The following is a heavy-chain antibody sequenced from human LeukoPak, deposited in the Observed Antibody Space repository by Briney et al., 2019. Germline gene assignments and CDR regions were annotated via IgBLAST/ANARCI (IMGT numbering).Heavy chain of an antibody. J-gene: IGHJ4*02. Sequence: GGSLRLSCEASGFTVSSHYVSWVHQAPGKGLEWVSVIYSGGSTYYAESVKGRFTISRDSSKNTLYLQMNSLRAEDAAVYYCARDGGEYWGQGTLVTVSS. CDR3: ARDGGEY. D-gene: IGHD3-16*01. V-gene: IGHV3-66*02. CDR2: IYSGGST. CDR1: GFTVSSHY.